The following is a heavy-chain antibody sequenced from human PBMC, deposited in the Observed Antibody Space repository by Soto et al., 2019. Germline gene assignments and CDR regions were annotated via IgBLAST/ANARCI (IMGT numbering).Heavy chain of an antibody. Sequence: PSETLSLTCTASGDSISRSSYYWGWIRQSPGKGPEWIGSIYYTGRSHYNTSLKSRVTISVDTSKNHFSLELSSVTAADTAIYYCRSSTSCYDESCVDVWGQGTMVTVSS. J-gene: IGHJ6*02. CDR3: RSSTSCYDESCVDV. CDR1: GDSISRSSYY. V-gene: IGHV4-39*02. CDR2: IYYTGRS. D-gene: IGHD2-2*01.